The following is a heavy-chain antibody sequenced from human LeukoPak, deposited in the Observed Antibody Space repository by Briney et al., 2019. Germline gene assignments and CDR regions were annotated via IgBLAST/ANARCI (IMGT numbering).Heavy chain of an antibody. CDR1: GGSISSSSSY. V-gene: IGHV4-39*01. Sequence: SETLSLTCTVSGGSISSSSSYWVWIRQPPGKGLEWIGSMYYSGSTYYNPSLKSRVTIFVDTSKNQFSLKLSSVTAADTAAYFCARQGGSPDWFDPWGQGTLVTVSS. J-gene: IGHJ5*02. CDR2: MYYSGST. D-gene: IGHD1-26*01. CDR3: ARQGGSPDWFDP.